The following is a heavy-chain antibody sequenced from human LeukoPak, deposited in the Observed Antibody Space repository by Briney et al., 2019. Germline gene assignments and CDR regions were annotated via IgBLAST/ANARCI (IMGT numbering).Heavy chain of an antibody. V-gene: IGHV3-23*01. CDR2: ISGSGGST. CDR1: GFTFSSYA. J-gene: IGHJ3*02. D-gene: IGHD3-3*01. CDR3: AKAYPPLYYDFWSGYYTGDAFDI. Sequence: PGGSLRLSCAASGFTFSSYAMSWVRQAPGKGLEWVSAISGSGGSTYYADSVKGRFTISRDNSENTLYLQMNSLRAEDTAVYYCAKAYPPLYYDFWSGYYTGDAFDIWGQGTMVTVSS.